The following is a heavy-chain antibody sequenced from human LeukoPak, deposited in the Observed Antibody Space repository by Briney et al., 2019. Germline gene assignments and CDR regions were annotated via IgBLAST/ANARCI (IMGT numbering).Heavy chain of an antibody. CDR2: IYNSGST. V-gene: IGHV4-4*08. J-gene: IGHJ4*02. D-gene: IGHD2-21*02. Sequence: SETLSLTCTVSGVSISIYYWSWIRQPPGKGLEWIGYIYNSGSTSYNPSLKSRATISADTSKNQFALDLRSVTAADTAVYYCTRDIGDFVSDFWGQGTLVTVSS. CDR1: GVSISIYY. CDR3: TRDIGDFVSDF.